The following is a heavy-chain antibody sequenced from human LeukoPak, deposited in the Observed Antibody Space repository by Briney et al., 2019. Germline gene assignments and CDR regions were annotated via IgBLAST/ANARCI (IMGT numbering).Heavy chain of an antibody. CDR2: YYPTGST. Sequence: SETLSLTCTVSGGFISSYYWSWIRQSAEKGLEWIGRYYPTGSTDYNPSLRSRVTMSVDTSKNQFSLKLTSVTAADTAVYYCAKDGGARDYCSGSSCFWFDPWGQGTLVTVSS. V-gene: IGHV4-4*07. CDR1: GGFISSYY. CDR3: AKDGGARDYCSGSSCFWFDP. J-gene: IGHJ5*02. D-gene: IGHD2-15*01.